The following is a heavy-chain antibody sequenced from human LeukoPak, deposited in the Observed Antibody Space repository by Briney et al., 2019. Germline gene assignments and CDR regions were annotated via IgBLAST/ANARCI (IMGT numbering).Heavy chain of an antibody. Sequence: PGGSLRLSCAASGFTFSSYWMHWVRQAPGKGLVWVPRINSDGSSTSYADSVKGRFTISRDNAKNTLYLQMNSLRAEDTAVYYCASADTAMVIDYWGQGTLVTVSS. V-gene: IGHV3-74*01. CDR1: GFTFSSYW. J-gene: IGHJ4*02. CDR3: ASADTAMVIDY. D-gene: IGHD5-18*01. CDR2: INSDGSST.